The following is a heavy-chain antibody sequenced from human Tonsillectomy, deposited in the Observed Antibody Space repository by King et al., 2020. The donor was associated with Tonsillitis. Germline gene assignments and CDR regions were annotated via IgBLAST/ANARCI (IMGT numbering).Heavy chain of an antibody. D-gene: IGHD5-18*01. CDR2: IYYGGTT. CDR3: ARDAGYSSGFYDY. CDR1: GFTVISNY. J-gene: IGHJ4*02. V-gene: IGHV3-66*01. Sequence: VQLVESGGGLVQPGGSLRLYCAASGFTVISNYMNWVRQAPGKGLQWVPVIYYGGTTYYADSVKGRVTISRDNSKKTLYLQMNSLRAEDTAVYYCARDAGYSSGFYDYWGQGTLVTVSS.